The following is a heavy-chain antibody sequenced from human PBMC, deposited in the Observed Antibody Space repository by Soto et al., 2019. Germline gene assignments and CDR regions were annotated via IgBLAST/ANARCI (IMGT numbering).Heavy chain of an antibody. CDR2: VIPIFGTA. J-gene: IGHJ3*02. CDR3: ARGLGYYYDSSGPFNDAFDI. V-gene: IGHV1-69*13. CDR1: GGTFSSYA. Sequence: SVKVSCKASGGTFSSYAISWVRQAPGQGLEWMGGVIPIFGTANYAQKFQGRLTITADESTSTAYMELSSLRSEDTAVYYCARGLGYYYDSSGPFNDAFDIWGQGTMVTVSS. D-gene: IGHD3-22*01.